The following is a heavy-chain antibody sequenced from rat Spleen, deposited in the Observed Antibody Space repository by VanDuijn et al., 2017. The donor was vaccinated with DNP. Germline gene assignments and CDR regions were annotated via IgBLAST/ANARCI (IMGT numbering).Heavy chain of an antibody. D-gene: IGHD5-1*01. V-gene: IGHV3-1*01. CDR1: GYSISSSY. CDR3: ARLNWQSYFDY. CDR2: INYSGST. J-gene: IGHJ2*01. Sequence: EVQLQESGPGLVKPSQSLSLTCSVTGYSISSSYRWNWIRKFPGNKMEWIGHINYSGSTNYHPSLRSRISITRDTSKNQFFLQLNSVTTEDTATYFCARLNWQSYFDYWGQGVMVTVSS.